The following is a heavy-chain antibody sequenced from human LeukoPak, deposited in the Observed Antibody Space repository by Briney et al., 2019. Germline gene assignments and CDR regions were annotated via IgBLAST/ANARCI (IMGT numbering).Heavy chain of an antibody. Sequence: GASVKVSCKASGGTFSSYAISWVRQAPGQGLEWMGIINPSGGSTSYAQKFQGRVTMTRDTSTSTVYMELSSLRSEDTAVYYCARDRTSLEPNWFDPWGQGTLVTVSS. D-gene: IGHD1-1*01. CDR1: GGTFSSYA. J-gene: IGHJ5*02. CDR2: INPSGGST. CDR3: ARDRTSLEPNWFDP. V-gene: IGHV1-46*01.